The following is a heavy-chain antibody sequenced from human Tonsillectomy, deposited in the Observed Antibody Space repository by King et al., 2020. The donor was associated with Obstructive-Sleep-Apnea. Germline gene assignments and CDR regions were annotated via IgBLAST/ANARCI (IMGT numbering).Heavy chain of an antibody. Sequence: QLQESGPGLVKPSETLSLTCTVSGGSISSYYWSWIRQPPGKGLEWIGYIYYSGGTNYNPPLKGRVTISVDTSKNQFSLKLSSVTAADTAVYYCARSTYYYYGMDVWGQGTTVTVSS. CDR1: GGSISSYY. CDR3: ARSTYYYYGMDV. CDR2: IYYSGGT. J-gene: IGHJ6*02. V-gene: IGHV4-59*08.